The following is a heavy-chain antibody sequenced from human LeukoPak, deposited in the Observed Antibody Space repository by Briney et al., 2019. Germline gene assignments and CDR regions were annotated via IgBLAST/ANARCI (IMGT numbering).Heavy chain of an antibody. V-gene: IGHV3-23*01. J-gene: IGHJ4*02. CDR2: ISDSGDYT. CDR1: GFTFSTCG. Sequence: GGSLRLSCAASGFTFSTCGMSWVRQAPGKGVEWGSSISDSGDYTYYADSVKGRFSISRDNSKNTLYLQMDRLRAEDTAVYYCAKDQRPRGNYGYFDYWGQGTLVTVSS. D-gene: IGHD1-26*01. CDR3: AKDQRPRGNYGYFDY.